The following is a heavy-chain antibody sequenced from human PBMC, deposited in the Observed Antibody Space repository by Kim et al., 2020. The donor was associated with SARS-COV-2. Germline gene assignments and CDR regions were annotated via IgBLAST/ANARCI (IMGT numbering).Heavy chain of an antibody. D-gene: IGHD6-19*01. Sequence: GGSLRLSCAASGFTFSSYGMHWVRQAPGKGLEWVAVISYDGSNKYYADSVKRRFTISRDNSKNTLYLQMNSLRAEDTAVYYCAKDPSTAVAGSDYWGQGTLVTVSS. CDR2: ISYDGSNK. V-gene: IGHV3-30*18. CDR1: GFTFSSYG. J-gene: IGHJ4*02. CDR3: AKDPSTAVAGSDY.